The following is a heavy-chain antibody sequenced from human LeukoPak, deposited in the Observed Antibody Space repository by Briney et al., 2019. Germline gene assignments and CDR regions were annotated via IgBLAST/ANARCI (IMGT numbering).Heavy chain of an antibody. CDR2: IYTSGST. CDR3: SRDMGYSGYDYPDDAFDI. D-gene: IGHD5-12*01. Sequence: PSETLSLTCTVSGGSISSYYWSWIRQPAGKGLEWIGRIYTSGSTNYNPSLKSRVTMSVDTSKNQFSLKLSSVTAADTAVYYCSRDMGYSGYDYPDDAFDIWGQGTMVTVPS. CDR1: GGSISSYY. J-gene: IGHJ3*02. V-gene: IGHV4-4*07.